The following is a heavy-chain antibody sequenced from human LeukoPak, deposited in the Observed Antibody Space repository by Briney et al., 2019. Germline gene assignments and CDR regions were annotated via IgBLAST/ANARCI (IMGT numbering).Heavy chain of an antibody. J-gene: IGHJ4*02. CDR3: AKGAFRFGELLYAY. D-gene: IGHD3-10*01. CDR2: ISASGENT. CDR1: GFTFSNYA. V-gene: IGHV3-23*01. Sequence: GGSLRLSCAASGFTFSNYAMSWVRQAPGKGLEWVSSISASGENTYYADSVKGRFTISRDNSKNTLYLQMNSLRAEDTAVYYCAKGAFRFGELLYAYWGQGTLVTVSS.